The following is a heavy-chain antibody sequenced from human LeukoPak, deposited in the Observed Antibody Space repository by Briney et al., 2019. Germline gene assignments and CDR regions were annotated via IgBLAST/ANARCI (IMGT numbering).Heavy chain of an antibody. J-gene: IGHJ6*02. D-gene: IGHD6-13*01. CDR1: GGSISSYY. V-gene: IGHV4-59*01. CDR3: AGRIAAAYGMDV. Sequence: PSETLSLTRTVSGGSISSYYWSWIRQPPGKGLEWIGYIYYSGSTNYNPSLKSRVTISVDTSKNQFSLKLSSVTAADTAVYYCAGRIAAAYGMDVWGQGTTVTVSS. CDR2: IYYSGST.